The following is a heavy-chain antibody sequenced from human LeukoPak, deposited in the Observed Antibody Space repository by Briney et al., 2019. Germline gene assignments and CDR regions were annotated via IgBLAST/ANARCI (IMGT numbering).Heavy chain of an antibody. Sequence: PSETLSLTCTVSVGSISSYYWSWIRQPPGKGLEWIGYIYYSGSTNYNPPLKSRVTISVDTSKNQFSLKLSSVTAADTAVYYCARDRPPYYYDSSGYSTWNAFDIWGQGTMVTVSS. CDR1: VGSISSYY. CDR2: IYYSGST. D-gene: IGHD3-22*01. CDR3: ARDRPPYYYDSSGYSTWNAFDI. J-gene: IGHJ3*02. V-gene: IGHV4-59*01.